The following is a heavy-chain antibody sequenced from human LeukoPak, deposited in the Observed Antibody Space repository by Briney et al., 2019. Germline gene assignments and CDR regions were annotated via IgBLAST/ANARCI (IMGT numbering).Heavy chain of an antibody. CDR1: GFTFNRYC. CDR2: ISYDGRYQ. V-gene: IGHV3-30*04. Sequence: GGSLRLSCAASGFTFNRYCLHWVRQAPGKGLEWVAVISYDGRYQFYADSVKGRFTVSRDNSKNTLSLQMNSLRAEDTAVYHCARMMTDFDGSGHDIQRGAFDIWGQGTMVTVS. D-gene: IGHD3-22*01. J-gene: IGHJ3*02. CDR3: ARMMTDFDGSGHDIQRGAFDI.